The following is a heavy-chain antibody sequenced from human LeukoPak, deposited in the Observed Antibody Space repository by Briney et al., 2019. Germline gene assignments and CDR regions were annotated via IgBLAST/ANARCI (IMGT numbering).Heavy chain of an antibody. Sequence: SETLSLTCTVSGGSISSTSHHWGWTRQPPGKGLEWIGSIYYRGNTYYNPSLKSRVTISVDTSKNQFSLKLSSVTAADTTVYYSARLESGNPGTDWGQGTLVTVSS. J-gene: IGHJ4*02. CDR3: ARLESGNPGTD. CDR1: GGSISSTSHH. D-gene: IGHD1-14*01. V-gene: IGHV4-39*01. CDR2: IYYRGNT.